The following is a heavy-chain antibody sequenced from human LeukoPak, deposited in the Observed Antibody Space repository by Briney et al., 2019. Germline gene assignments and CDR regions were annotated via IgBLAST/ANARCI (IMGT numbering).Heavy chain of an antibody. D-gene: IGHD3-10*01. CDR2: IRYDGSNK. CDR1: GFTFSNYG. V-gene: IGHV3-30*02. CDR3: AKEGDYYYVGSASNYRRLNPYYMDA. J-gene: IGHJ6*03. Sequence: PGGSLRLSCAASGFTFSNYGIQWVRQAPGKGLEWVAFIRYDGSNKYYTDSVKGRFTISRDNSKNTLDLHMSSLRAEDTAVYYCAKEGDYYYVGSASNYRRLNPYYMDAWGKGTTVTIS.